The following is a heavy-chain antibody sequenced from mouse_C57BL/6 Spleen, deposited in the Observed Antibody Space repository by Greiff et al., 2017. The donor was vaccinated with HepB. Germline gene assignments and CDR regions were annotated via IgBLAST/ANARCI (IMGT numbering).Heavy chain of an antibody. D-gene: IGHD2-5*01. CDR2: ISGGGGNT. CDR3: AKKGSNGRNYFDY. Sequence: EVKVVESGGGLVKPGGSLKLSCAASGFTFSSYTMSWVRQTPEKRLEWVATISGGGGNTYYPDSVKGRFTISRDNAKNTLYLQRSSLRSEDTALYYCAKKGSNGRNYFDYWGQGTTLTVSS. V-gene: IGHV5-9*01. CDR1: GFTFSSYT. J-gene: IGHJ2*01.